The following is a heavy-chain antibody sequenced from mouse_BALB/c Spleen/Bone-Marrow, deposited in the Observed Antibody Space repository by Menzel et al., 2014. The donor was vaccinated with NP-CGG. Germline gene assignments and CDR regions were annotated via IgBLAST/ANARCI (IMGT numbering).Heavy chain of an antibody. CDR3: VRDVGLLRFAY. J-gene: IGHJ3*01. CDR1: GFTFTDYY. D-gene: IGHD1-1*01. V-gene: IGHV7-3*02. Sequence: EVKVEESGGGFIQPGNSLRLSCATSGFTFTDYYMTWVRQFPGKALEWLGFIRNKANGYTTEYSASVKGRFTISRDNSQSIPYLQMNTLRAEDSATYYCVRDVGLLRFAYWGQGTLVTVSA. CDR2: IRNKANGYTT.